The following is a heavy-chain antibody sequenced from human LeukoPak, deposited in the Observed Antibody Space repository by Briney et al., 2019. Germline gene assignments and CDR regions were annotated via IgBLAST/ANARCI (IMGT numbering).Heavy chain of an antibody. J-gene: IGHJ4*02. Sequence: KSSETLSLTCAVYGGSFSGYYWSWIRQPPGKGLEWIGEINHSGSTNYKPSLKSRVTISVDTSKNQFSLKLSSVTAADTAVYYCARGFGDYDFWSGYSPYYFDYWGQGTLVTVSS. CDR2: INHSGST. V-gene: IGHV4-34*01. D-gene: IGHD3-3*01. CDR3: ARGFGDYDFWSGYSPYYFDY. CDR1: GGSFSGYY.